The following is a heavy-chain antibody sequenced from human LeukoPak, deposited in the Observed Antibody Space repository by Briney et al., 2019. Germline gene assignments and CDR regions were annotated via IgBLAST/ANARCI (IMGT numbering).Heavy chain of an antibody. CDR3: ARVDYDFWSGYTNAFDI. J-gene: IGHJ3*02. Sequence: SETLSLTCVVYGGSFRAYYWSWIRQPPGKGLEWIGYIYYSGSTNYNPSLKSRVTISVDTSKNQFSLKLSSVTAADTAVYYCARVDYDFWSGYTNAFDIWGQGTMVTVSS. V-gene: IGHV4-59*01. D-gene: IGHD3-3*01. CDR1: GGSFRAYY. CDR2: IYYSGST.